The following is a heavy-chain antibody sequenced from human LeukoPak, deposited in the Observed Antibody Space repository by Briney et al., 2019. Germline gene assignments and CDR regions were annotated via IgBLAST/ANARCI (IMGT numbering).Heavy chain of an antibody. D-gene: IGHD2-2*01. CDR2: IYYSGTT. Sequence: PSATLSLTCTVSGHSISNSRHYWGWIRQSPGKGLEWIGTIYYSGTTYYNPSLKSRITISVDTAKNQFSLSLSSVTAADTAVYYCAKDLGIVVVPAASHYWGQGTLVTVSS. J-gene: IGHJ4*02. CDR3: AKDLGIVVVPAASHY. V-gene: IGHV4-39*07. CDR1: GHSISNSRHY.